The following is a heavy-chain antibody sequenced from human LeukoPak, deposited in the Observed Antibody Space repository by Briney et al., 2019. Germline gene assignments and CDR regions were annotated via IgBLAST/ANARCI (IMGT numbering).Heavy chain of an antibody. Sequence: SGPTLVNPTQTLTLTCTFSGFSLSTSGVGVGWIRQPPGKALEWLALIYWDDDKRYSPSLKSGLTITKDTSKNQVVLTMTNIDPVDTATYYCAHRTHIYGLDYWGQGTLVTVSS. CDR1: GFSLSTSGVG. J-gene: IGHJ4*02. D-gene: IGHD4-17*01. CDR2: IYWDDDK. CDR3: AHRTHIYGLDY. V-gene: IGHV2-5*02.